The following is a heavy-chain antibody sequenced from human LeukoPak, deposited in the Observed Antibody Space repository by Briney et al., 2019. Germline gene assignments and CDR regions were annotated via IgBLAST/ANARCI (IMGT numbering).Heavy chain of an antibody. V-gene: IGHV1-18*01. CDR3: ARDPLAQYYDFWSGYSYSFDY. Sequence: ASVKVSCKASGYTFTSYGISWVRQAPGQGLEWMGWISAYNGNTNHAQKLQGRVTMTTDTSTSTAYMELRSLRSDDTAVYYCARDPLAQYYDFWSGYSYSFDYWGQGTLVTVSS. CDR1: GYTFTSYG. CDR2: ISAYNGNT. D-gene: IGHD3-3*01. J-gene: IGHJ4*01.